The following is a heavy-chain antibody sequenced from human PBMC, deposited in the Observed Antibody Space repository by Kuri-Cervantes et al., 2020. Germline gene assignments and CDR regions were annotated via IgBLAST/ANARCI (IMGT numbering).Heavy chain of an antibody. CDR1: GFTFDDYG. Sequence: SLKISCAASGFTFDDYGMHWVRQAPGKGLEWVSGISWNSGSIGYADSVKGRFTISRDNAKNSLYLQMNSLRAEDTAVYYCAREWSGYYDSSGYMAAYFDYWGQGTLVTVSS. D-gene: IGHD3-22*01. V-gene: IGHV3-9*01. J-gene: IGHJ4*02. CDR3: AREWSGYYDSSGYMAAYFDY. CDR2: ISWNSGSI.